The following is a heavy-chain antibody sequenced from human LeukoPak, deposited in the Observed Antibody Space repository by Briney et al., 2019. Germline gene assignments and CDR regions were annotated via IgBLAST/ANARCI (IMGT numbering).Heavy chain of an antibody. CDR1: GFTFSSYA. D-gene: IGHD4-11*01. J-gene: IGHJ4*02. CDR2: ISGSGGST. Sequence: GGSLRLSCAASGFTFSSYAMSWVRQAPGKGLEWVSAISGSGGSTYYADSVKGRFTISRDNSKNTLYLQMNSLGAEDTAVYYCAKHRHDYSNYADYWGQGTLVTVSS. V-gene: IGHV3-23*01. CDR3: AKHRHDYSNYADY.